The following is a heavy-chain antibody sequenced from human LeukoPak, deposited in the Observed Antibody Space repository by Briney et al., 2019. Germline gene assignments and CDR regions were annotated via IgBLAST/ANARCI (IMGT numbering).Heavy chain of an antibody. D-gene: IGHD3-16*01. CDR2: IHNSGST. CDR3: VNSWGYKDAFDI. CDR1: GGSIGGGGYY. Sequence: SETLSLTCTVSGGSIGGGGYYWGWVRQNQGKGPEWIGYIHNSGSTYYNPSLKSRVIISVDMSKTQFSLKLTSVTAADTAVYYCVNSWGYKDAFDIWGQGTMVTVSS. J-gene: IGHJ3*02. V-gene: IGHV4-31*03.